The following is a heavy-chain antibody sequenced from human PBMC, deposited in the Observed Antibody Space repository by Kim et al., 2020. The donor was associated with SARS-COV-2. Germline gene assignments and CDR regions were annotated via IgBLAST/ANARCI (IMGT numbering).Heavy chain of an antibody. CDR3: ARVLRQDWQLVRKPNYFDY. CDR1: GGSFSGYY. Sequence: SETLSLTCAVYGGSFSGYYWSWIRQPPGKGLEWIGEINHSGSTNYNPSLKSRVTISVDTSKNQFSLKLSSVTAADTAVYYCARVLRQDWQLVRKPNYFDYWGQGTLVTVSS. CDR2: INHSGST. D-gene: IGHD6-6*01. V-gene: IGHV4-34*01. J-gene: IGHJ4*02.